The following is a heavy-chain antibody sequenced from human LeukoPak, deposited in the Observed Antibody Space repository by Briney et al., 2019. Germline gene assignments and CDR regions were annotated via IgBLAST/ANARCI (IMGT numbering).Heavy chain of an antibody. CDR2: ISSSSSSI. J-gene: IGHJ4*02. D-gene: IGHD3-22*01. CDR3: ARGYYDSSGYYYDY. V-gene: IGHV3-11*04. Sequence: GGSLRLSCAASGFTFSDYYMSWIRQAPGKGLEWVSYISSSSSSIFHADSVKGRFTVSRDNAKNSLFLQMNSLRAEDTAVYYCARGYYDSSGYYYDYWGQGTLVTVSS. CDR1: GFTFSDYY.